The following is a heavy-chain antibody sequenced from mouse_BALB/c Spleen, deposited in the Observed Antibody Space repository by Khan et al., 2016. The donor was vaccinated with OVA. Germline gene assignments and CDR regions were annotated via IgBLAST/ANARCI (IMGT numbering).Heavy chain of an antibody. CDR1: GYTFTDYA. CDR3: ARPAYDGYCDY. J-gene: IGHJ2*01. Sequence: QVQLQQPGPELVRPGVSVKISCKGSGYTFTDYAMYWVKQSHAKSLEWIGLISTYSGNTNYNQKFKGKATMTVDKSSSTAYMELARLTSEDSAIYYCARPAYDGYCDYWGQGTTLTVSS. V-gene: IGHV1S137*01. D-gene: IGHD2-3*01. CDR2: ISTYSGNT.